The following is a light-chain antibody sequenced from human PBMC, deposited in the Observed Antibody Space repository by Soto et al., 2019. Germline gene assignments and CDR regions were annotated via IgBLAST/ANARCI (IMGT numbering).Light chain of an antibody. J-gene: IGLJ1*01. CDR1: SSDVGTYNL. CDR2: EVS. V-gene: IGLV2-23*02. Sequence: QSVLSQPASVCGSLGQSITISCTGTSSDVGTYNLVSWYQQHPGKAPQLMLFEVSKRPSVFSNRFSGSKSGNTASLTISGLQAEDEADYYCCSYAGSSTYVFGTGTKVTVL. CDR3: CSYAGSSTYV.